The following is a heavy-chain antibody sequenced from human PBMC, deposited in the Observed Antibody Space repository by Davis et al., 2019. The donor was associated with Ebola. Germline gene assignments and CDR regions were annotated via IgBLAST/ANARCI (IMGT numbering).Heavy chain of an antibody. CDR3: ATGGYYYYYGMDV. CDR1: GGSISGDY. D-gene: IGHD3-16*01. Sequence: MPSETLSLTCTVSGGSISGDYWSWIRQPPGKGLEWIGYIHDSGRTNYNPSLKSRLTISVDTSKNQFSLKLSSVIAADTAVYYCATGGYYYYYGMDVWGQGTTVTVSS. CDR2: IHDSGRT. V-gene: IGHV4-59*01. J-gene: IGHJ6*02.